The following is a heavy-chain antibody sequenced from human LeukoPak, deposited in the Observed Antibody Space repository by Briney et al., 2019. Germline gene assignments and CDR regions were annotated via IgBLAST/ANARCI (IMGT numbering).Heavy chain of an antibody. D-gene: IGHD6-13*01. V-gene: IGHV3-23*01. CDR3: ANSIAAAGTPWFDP. CDR2: ISGSGGST. J-gene: IGHJ5*02. Sequence: GGSLRLSCAASGFTFSSYAMSWVRQAPGKGLEWVSAISGSGGSTYCADSVKGRFTISRDNSKNTLYLQMSSLRAEDTAVYYCANSIAAAGTPWFDPWGQGTLVTVSS. CDR1: GFTFSSYA.